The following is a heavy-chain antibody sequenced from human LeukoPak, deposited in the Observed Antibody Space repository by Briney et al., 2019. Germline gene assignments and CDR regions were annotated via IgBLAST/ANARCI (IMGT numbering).Heavy chain of an antibody. V-gene: IGHV4-61*02. Sequence: SETLSLTCTVSGDSISSGSYYWSWIRQPAGKGLEWIGRIYTSGSTNYNPSLKSRVTISVDTSKNQFSLKLSSVTAADTAVYYCARDRVVAARGYYYYGMDVWGQGTTVTVSS. J-gene: IGHJ6*02. D-gene: IGHD2-15*01. CDR1: GDSISSGSYY. CDR2: IYTSGST. CDR3: ARDRVVAARGYYYYGMDV.